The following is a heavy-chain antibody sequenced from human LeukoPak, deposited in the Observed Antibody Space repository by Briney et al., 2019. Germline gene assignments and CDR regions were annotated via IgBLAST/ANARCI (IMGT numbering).Heavy chain of an antibody. CDR3: ARGKMGYYGMDV. Sequence: GGSLRLSCAASGFTFSSYSMNWVRQAPGKGLEWVSYISGSGSSIYYADSVKGRFTISRDSAKNSLYLQMNSLRAEDTAVYYCARGKMGYYGMDVWGQGTTVTASS. V-gene: IGHV3-48*01. J-gene: IGHJ6*02. CDR2: ISGSGSSI. D-gene: IGHD2-8*01. CDR1: GFTFSSYS.